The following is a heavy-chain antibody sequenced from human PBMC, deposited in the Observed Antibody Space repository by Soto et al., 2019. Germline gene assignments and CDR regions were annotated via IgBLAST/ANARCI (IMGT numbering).Heavy chain of an antibody. CDR2: VTAFNGDT. Sequence: QVLLVQAGAEVKRTGASVKVSCKASGYTFSNYGITWVRQAPVHGLEWLGWVTAFNGDTNYAKNVQGRVTMTTDTSTETAYMELRSLRPDDTAVYYCARDGRVSFYYYGMDVWGQGTTVIVSS. CDR1: GYTFSNYG. J-gene: IGHJ6*02. V-gene: IGHV1-18*01. CDR3: ARDGRVSFYYYGMDV.